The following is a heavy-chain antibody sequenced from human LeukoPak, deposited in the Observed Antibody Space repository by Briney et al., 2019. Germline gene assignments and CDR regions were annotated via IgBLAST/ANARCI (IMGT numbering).Heavy chain of an antibody. CDR1: GFTFSSYS. D-gene: IGHD1-7*01. V-gene: IGHV3-48*01. CDR3: ARLDWNYLFDY. J-gene: IGHJ4*02. CDR2: ISSSSSTI. Sequence: GGSLRLSCAASGFTFSSYSMTWVRQAPGKGLEWVSYISSSSSTIYYADSVKGRFTISRDNAKNSLYLQMNSLRAEDTAVYYXARLDWNYLFDYWGQGTLVTVSS.